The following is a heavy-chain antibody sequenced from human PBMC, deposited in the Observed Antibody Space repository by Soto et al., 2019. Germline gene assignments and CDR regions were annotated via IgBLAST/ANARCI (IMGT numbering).Heavy chain of an antibody. Sequence: PSETLSLTCTVSGGSISSGDYYWSWIRQPPGKGLEWIGYIYYSGSTYYNPSLKSRVTISGDTSKNQFPLKLSSVTAEDTAVYYCARTDDYEYYFDYWGQGTLVTVSS. V-gene: IGHV4-30-4*01. CDR2: IYYSGST. CDR1: GGSISSGDYY. J-gene: IGHJ4*02. CDR3: ARTDDYEYYFDY. D-gene: IGHD4-17*01.